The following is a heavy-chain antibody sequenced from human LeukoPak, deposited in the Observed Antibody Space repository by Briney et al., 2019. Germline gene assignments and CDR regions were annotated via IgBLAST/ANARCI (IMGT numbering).Heavy chain of an antibody. CDR3: ASAKRRDTAMVVLDY. Sequence: ASVKVSCKASGYTFTSYGISWVRQAPGQGLEWMGWISAYNGNTKYAQKLQGRVSMTTDTSTSTAYMELRSLRSEDTAVYYCASAKRRDTAMVVLDYWGQGTLVTVSS. CDR2: ISAYNGNT. V-gene: IGHV1-18*01. J-gene: IGHJ4*02. CDR1: GYTFTSYG. D-gene: IGHD5-18*01.